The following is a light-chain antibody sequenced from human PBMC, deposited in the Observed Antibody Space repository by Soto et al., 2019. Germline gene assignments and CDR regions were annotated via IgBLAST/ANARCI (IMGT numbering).Light chain of an antibody. V-gene: IGLV2-14*01. J-gene: IGLJ1*01. CDR3: SSYTTSSTLGV. CDR2: EVS. CDR1: SSDVGGYNY. Sequence: QSALTQSASVSGSPGQSITISCTGTSSDVGGYNYVSWYQQHPGKAPKLMIYEVSNRPSGVSNRFSGSKSGNTASLTISGLQAEDEADYYCSSYTTSSTLGVFGTGTKVTVL.